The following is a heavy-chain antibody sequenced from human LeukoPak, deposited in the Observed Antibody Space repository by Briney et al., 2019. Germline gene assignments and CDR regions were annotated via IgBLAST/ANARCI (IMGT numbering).Heavy chain of an antibody. Sequence: GGSLRLSCAASGFTVSSNYMSWVRQAPGKGLEWVSVIYSGGSTYYADSVKGRFTISRDNSKNTLYLQMNSLRAEDTAVYYCAREYYYGSGSYTIYWGQGTLVTVSS. V-gene: IGHV3-53*01. D-gene: IGHD3-10*01. CDR3: AREYYYGSGSYTIY. J-gene: IGHJ4*02. CDR2: IYSGGST. CDR1: GFTVSSNY.